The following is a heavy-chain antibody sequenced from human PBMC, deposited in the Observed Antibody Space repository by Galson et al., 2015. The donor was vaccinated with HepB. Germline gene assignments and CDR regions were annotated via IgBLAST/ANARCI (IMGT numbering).Heavy chain of an antibody. CDR3: ASELTSASKNENYFDS. Sequence: SLRLSCAASGLTFSNYGMHWVRQAPGKGLEWVSVIYSGGTTYYADSVKGRFTISRDNSKNTLYLQMNSLRAEDTAVYYCASELTSASKNENYFDSWGQGTLVTVSS. CDR1: GLTFSNYG. CDR2: IYSGGTT. J-gene: IGHJ4*02. D-gene: IGHD4/OR15-4a*01. V-gene: IGHV3-NL1*01.